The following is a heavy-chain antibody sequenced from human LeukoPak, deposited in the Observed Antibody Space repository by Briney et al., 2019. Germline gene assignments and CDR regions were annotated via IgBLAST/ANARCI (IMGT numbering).Heavy chain of an antibody. V-gene: IGHV4-39*02. D-gene: IGHD6-19*01. CDR1: GGSISSSSYY. CDR3: ARDGSYSSGWYVY. Sequence: SETLSLTCTVSGGSISSSSYYWGWIRQSPGEGLEWIGNIYYSGITYYNPSLKSRVTISVDTSKNQFSLKLSSVTAADTAVYYCARDGSYSSGWYVYWGQGTLVTVSS. CDR2: IYYSGIT. J-gene: IGHJ4*02.